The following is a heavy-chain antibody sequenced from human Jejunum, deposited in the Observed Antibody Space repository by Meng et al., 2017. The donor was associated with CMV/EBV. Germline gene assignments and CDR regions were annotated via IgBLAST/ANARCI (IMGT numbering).Heavy chain of an antibody. CDR3: ARDMGWGDTNSFDG. J-gene: IGHJ5*01. V-gene: IGHV3-21*01. Sequence: SGLTLVSDNIKWGRRAPGKGLKGVSSIKGNRSYRRYKKSEEGEYTISKANARRSMLQQMNSLRAESSDVYYCARDMGWGDTNSFDGWGQRTLVTVSS. CDR1: GLTLVSDN. D-gene: IGHD3-10*01. CDR2: IKGNRSYR.